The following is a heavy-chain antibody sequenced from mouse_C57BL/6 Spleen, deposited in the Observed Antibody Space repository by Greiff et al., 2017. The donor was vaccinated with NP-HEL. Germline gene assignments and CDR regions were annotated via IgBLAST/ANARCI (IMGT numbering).Heavy chain of an antibody. CDR3: ARSGHYDGSSLHFDY. CDR2: IYPSDSET. Sequence: VQLQQPGAELVRPGSSVKLSCKASGYTFTSYWMDWVKQRPGQGLEWIGNIYPSDSETHYTQKFKDKATLTVDKSSSTAYMQLSSLTSEDSAVYYCARSGHYDGSSLHFDYWGQGTTLTVSS. D-gene: IGHD1-1*01. J-gene: IGHJ2*01. V-gene: IGHV1-61*01. CDR1: GYTFTSYW.